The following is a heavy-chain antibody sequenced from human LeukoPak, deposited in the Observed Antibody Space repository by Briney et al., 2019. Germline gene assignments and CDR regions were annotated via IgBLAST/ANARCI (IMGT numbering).Heavy chain of an antibody. CDR2: IIPIFGTA. CDR3: ATDPPYGSGSYEFNY. V-gene: IGHV1-69*06. Sequence: SVKVSCKASGGTFISYAISWVRQAPGQGLEWMGGIIPIFGTANYAQKFQGRVTMTEDTSTDTAYMELSSLRSEDTAVYYCATDPPYGSGSYEFNYWGQGTLVTVSS. D-gene: IGHD3-10*01. CDR1: GGTFISYA. J-gene: IGHJ4*02.